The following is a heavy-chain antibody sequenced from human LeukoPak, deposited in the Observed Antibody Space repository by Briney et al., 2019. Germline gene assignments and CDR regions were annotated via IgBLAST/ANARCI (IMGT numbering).Heavy chain of an antibody. CDR2: IKQDGSEK. Sequence: PGGSLRLSCAASGFTFSNYWMSWVRQAPGKGLECVAHIKQDGSEKYYVVSVKGRFTIPRDNAKNSLYLQMNRLRAEDTAVYYCARERRSSWYDYWGQGTLVTVSS. J-gene: IGHJ4*02. CDR1: GFTFSNYW. CDR3: ARERRSSWYDY. V-gene: IGHV3-7*01. D-gene: IGHD6-13*01.